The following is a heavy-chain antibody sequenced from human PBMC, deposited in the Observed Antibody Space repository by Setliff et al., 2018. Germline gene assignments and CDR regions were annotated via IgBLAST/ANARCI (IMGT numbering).Heavy chain of an antibody. V-gene: IGHV4-28*06. D-gene: IGHD3-22*01. CDR3: ARYYYDSSGYSESDLGWFDP. CDR1: GGSISSSNW. Sequence: PSETLSLTCAVYGGSISSSNWWSWVRQHPGKGLEWIGYIYYSGSTNYNPSLKSRVTMSVDTSKNQFSLKLSSVTALDTAVYYCARYYYDSSGYSESDLGWFDPWGQGTLVTVSS. J-gene: IGHJ5*02. CDR2: IYYSGST.